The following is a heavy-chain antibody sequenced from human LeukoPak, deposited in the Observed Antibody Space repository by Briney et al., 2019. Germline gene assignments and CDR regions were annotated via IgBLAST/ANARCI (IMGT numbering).Heavy chain of an antibody. V-gene: IGHV3-23*01. CDR1: GFTFSSYA. J-gene: IGHJ4*02. Sequence: GASLRLSCAASGFTFSSYAMSWVRQAPGKGLEWVSAISGSRGSTYYADSVKGRFTISRDNSKNTLYLQMNSLRAEDTAVYYCAKEGSSSWYEDYFDYWGQGTLVTVSS. D-gene: IGHD6-13*01. CDR2: ISGSRGST. CDR3: AKEGSSSWYEDYFDY.